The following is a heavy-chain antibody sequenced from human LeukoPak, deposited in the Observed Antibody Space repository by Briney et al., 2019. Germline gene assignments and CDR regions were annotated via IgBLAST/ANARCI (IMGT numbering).Heavy chain of an antibody. Sequence: MSSETLSLTCAVYGGSFSGYYWSWIRQPPGKGLEWIGEINHSGSTNYNPSLKSRVTISVDTSKNQFSLKLSSVTAADTAGYYCARGKAVTTFNWFDPWGQGTLVTVSS. V-gene: IGHV4-34*01. J-gene: IGHJ5*02. D-gene: IGHD4-11*01. CDR3: ARGKAVTTFNWFDP. CDR2: INHSGST. CDR1: GGSFSGYY.